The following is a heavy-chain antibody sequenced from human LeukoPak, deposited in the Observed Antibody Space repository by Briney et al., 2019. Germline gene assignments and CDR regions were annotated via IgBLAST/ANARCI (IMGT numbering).Heavy chain of an antibody. V-gene: IGHV1-46*01. CDR2: INPSGGST. CDR1: GYTFTSYY. J-gene: IGHJ5*02. CDR3: ARAEYCSSTSCYLPGDYNWFDP. Sequence: ASVKVSCKASGYTFTSYYTHWVRQAPGQGLEWMGIINPSGGSTSYAQKFQGRVTMTRDMSTSTVYMELSSLRSEDTAVYYCARAEYCSSTSCYLPGDYNWFDPWGQGTLVTVSS. D-gene: IGHD2-2*01.